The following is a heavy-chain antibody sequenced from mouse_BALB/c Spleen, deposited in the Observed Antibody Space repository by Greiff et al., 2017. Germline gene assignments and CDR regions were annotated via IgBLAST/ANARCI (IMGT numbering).Heavy chain of an antibody. D-gene: IGHD2-1*01. CDR3: ARGDGNYGYYAMDY. CDR1: GYTFTDYA. CDR2: ISTYYGDA. V-gene: IGHV1S137*01. J-gene: IGHJ4*01. Sequence: VQVVESGAELVRPGVSVKISCKGSGYTFTDYAMHWVKQSHAKSLEWIGVISTYYGDASYNQKFKGKATMTVDKSSSTAYMELARLTSEDSAIYYCARGDGNYGYYAMDYWGQGTSVTVSS.